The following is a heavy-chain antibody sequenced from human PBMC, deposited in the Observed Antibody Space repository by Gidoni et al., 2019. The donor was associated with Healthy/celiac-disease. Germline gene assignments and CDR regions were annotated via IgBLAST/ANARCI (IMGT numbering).Heavy chain of an antibody. CDR3: ARAGGYYNFDAFDI. D-gene: IGHD3-22*01. CDR2: INSDGSST. Sequence: EVQLVESGGGLVQPGGSLRLSCAASGFTFRSYWMHWVRQAPGKGLVWVSRINSDGSSTSYADSVKGRFTISRDNAKNTLYLQMNSLRAEDTAVYYCARAGGYYNFDAFDIWGQGTMVTVSS. J-gene: IGHJ3*02. V-gene: IGHV3-74*01. CDR1: GFTFRSYW.